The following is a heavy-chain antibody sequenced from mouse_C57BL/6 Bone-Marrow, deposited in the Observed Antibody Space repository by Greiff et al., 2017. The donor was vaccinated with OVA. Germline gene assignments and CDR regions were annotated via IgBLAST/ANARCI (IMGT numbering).Heavy chain of an antibody. CDR3: ATPYYSNYGLAY. V-gene: IGHV14-3*01. CDR1: GFNIKNTY. D-gene: IGHD2-5*01. J-gene: IGHJ3*01. Sequence: VQLKESVAELVRPGASVKLSCTASGFNIKNTYMHWVKQRPEQGLEWIGRIDPANGNTKYAPKFQGKATITADTSSNTAYLQLSSLTSEDTAIYYCATPYYSNYGLAYWGQGTLVTVSA. CDR2: IDPANGNT.